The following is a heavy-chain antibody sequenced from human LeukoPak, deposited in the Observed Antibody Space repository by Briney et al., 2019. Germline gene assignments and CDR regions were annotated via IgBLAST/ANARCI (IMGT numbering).Heavy chain of an antibody. CDR1: EFSVGSNY. CDR3: AELGITMIGGV. Sequence: PGGSLRLSCAASEFSVGSNYMNWVRQAPGKGLEWVSYISSSGSTICYADSVKGRFTISRDNAKNSLYLQMNSLRAEDTAVYYCAELGITMIGGVWGKGTTVTISS. CDR2: ISSSGSTI. V-gene: IGHV3-48*03. J-gene: IGHJ6*04. D-gene: IGHD3-10*02.